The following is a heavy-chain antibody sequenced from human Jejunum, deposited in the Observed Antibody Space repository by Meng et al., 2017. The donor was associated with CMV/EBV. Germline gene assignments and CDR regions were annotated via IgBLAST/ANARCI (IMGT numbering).Heavy chain of an antibody. D-gene: IGHD3-10*01. J-gene: IGHJ4*02. CDR2: IYYTGST. CDR1: GDSIRSYY. V-gene: IGHV4-59*01. Sequence: QVRLRGSGPGMVRPSGTLSLTCTVSGDSIRSYYWSWIRQPPGKGLEWIGYIYYTGSTSYNPSLKSRVTISVDTSKSQFSLKMTSVTAADTAVYYCAREWSSFDYWSQGTLVTVSS. CDR3: AREWSSFDY.